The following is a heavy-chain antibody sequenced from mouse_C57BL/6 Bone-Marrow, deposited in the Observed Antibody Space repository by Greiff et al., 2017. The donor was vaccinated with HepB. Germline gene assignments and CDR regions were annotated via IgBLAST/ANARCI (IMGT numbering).Heavy chain of an antibody. CDR1: GFSFNTYA. Sequence: EVMLVESGGGLVQPKGSLKLSCAASGFSFNTYAMNWVRQAPGKGLEWVARIRSKSNNYATYYADSVKDRFTISRDDSESMLYLQMNNLKTEDTAMYYCVRHGEGYYYGSRRAWFAYWGQGTLVTVSA. CDR3: VRHGEGYYYGSRRAWFAY. V-gene: IGHV10-1*01. CDR2: IRSKSNNYAT. D-gene: IGHD1-1*01. J-gene: IGHJ3*01.